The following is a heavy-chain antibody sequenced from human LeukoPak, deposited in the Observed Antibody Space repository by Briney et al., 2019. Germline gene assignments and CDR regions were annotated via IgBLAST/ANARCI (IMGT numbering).Heavy chain of an antibody. CDR3: ARDPNWNDVGDWFDP. V-gene: IGHV1-18*01. Sequence: GASVKVSCKASGYTFTSYGISWVRQAPGQGLEWMGWISAYNGNTNYAQKLQGRVTMTTDTSTSTAYMELRSLRSDDTAVYYCARDPNWNDVGDWFDPWGQGTLVTVSS. CDR1: GYTFTSYG. D-gene: IGHD1-1*01. CDR2: ISAYNGNT. J-gene: IGHJ5*02.